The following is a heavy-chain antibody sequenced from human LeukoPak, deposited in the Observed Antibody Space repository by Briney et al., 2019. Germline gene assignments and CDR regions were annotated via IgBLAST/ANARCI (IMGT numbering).Heavy chain of an antibody. Sequence: ASVKVSCKASGGTFSSYAISWVRQAPGQGLEWMGWISAYNGNTNYAQKLQGRVTMTTDTSTSTAYMELRSLRSDDTAVYYCAREYGEKSWFDPWGQGTLVTVSS. CDR2: ISAYNGNT. CDR3: AREYGEKSWFDP. V-gene: IGHV1-18*01. J-gene: IGHJ5*02. CDR1: GGTFSSYA. D-gene: IGHD4-17*01.